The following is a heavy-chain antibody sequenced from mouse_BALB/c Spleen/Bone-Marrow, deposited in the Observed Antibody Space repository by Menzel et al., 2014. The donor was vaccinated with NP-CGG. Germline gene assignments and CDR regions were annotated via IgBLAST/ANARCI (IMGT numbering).Heavy chain of an antibody. CDR3: VRDWTIPCAY. J-gene: IGHJ3*01. Sequence: VQLQQSGAELARPGASVKMSCKASGYTFTYYTVHWVIQRPGQGLEWIGYINPTSAYTNYNQKFKDKATLTADKSSSTAYMQLSSLTSEDSAVYYCVRDWTIPCAYWGQGTLVTVS. V-gene: IGHV1-4*01. D-gene: IGHD1-1*02. CDR1: GYTFTYYT. CDR2: INPTSAYT.